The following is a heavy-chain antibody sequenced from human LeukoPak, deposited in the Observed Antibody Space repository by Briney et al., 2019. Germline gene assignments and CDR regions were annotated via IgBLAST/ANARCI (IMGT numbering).Heavy chain of an antibody. Sequence: SVQDSRKTSGYTFTRYYLHGVGQPPSQQLEWVGWLNPDRGSTNFAQSFQGRVTMTRDTSISTAYMELSRLRSDDTAVYYCATGGILAAGTLDYWGQGTLVTVSS. D-gene: IGHD6-13*01. J-gene: IGHJ4*02. CDR2: LNPDRGST. CDR3: ATGGILAAGTLDY. CDR1: GYTFTRYY. V-gene: IGHV1-2*02.